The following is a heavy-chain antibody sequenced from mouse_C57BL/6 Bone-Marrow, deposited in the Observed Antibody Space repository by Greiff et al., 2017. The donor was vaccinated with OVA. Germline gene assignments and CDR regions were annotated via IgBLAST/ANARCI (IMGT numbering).Heavy chain of an antibody. Sequence: VQLQQPGAELVKPGASVKLSCKASGYTFTSYWMQWVKQRPGQGLEWIGEIDPSDSYTNYNQKFKGKATLTVDTSSSTAYMQLSSLTSEDSAVYYCARFYGNYDYFDDWGQGTTLTVSS. D-gene: IGHD2-1*01. CDR2: IDPSDSYT. J-gene: IGHJ2*01. CDR1: GYTFTSYW. V-gene: IGHV1-50*01. CDR3: ARFYGNYDYFDD.